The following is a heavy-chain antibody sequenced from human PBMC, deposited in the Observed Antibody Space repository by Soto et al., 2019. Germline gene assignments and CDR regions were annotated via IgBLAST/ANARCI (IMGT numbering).Heavy chain of an antibody. CDR1: GGSISSGGYY. Sequence: SETLSLTCTVSGGSISSGGYYWSWIRQHPGKGLEWIGYIYYSGSTYYNPSLKSRVTISVDTSKNQFSLKLSSVTAADTAVYYCASIDSSQIKYFQHWGQGTLVPVSS. CDR3: ASIDSSQIKYFQH. D-gene: IGHD3-22*01. CDR2: IYYSGST. V-gene: IGHV4-31*03. J-gene: IGHJ1*01.